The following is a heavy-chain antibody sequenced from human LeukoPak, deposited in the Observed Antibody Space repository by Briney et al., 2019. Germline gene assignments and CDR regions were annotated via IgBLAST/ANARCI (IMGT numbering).Heavy chain of an antibody. V-gene: IGHV4-61*05. CDR3: ARGGAARLHFQN. J-gene: IGHJ1*01. CDR2: IYHSGST. D-gene: IGHD6-6*01. CDR1: GESISSSNYY. Sequence: SETLSLTCTVSGESISSSNYYWGWIRQPPGTGLEWIGYIYHSGSTNYNPSLQSRVTISVDTSKNQFSLNLNSVTAADTAVYYCARGGAARLHFQNWGQGTLVTVSS.